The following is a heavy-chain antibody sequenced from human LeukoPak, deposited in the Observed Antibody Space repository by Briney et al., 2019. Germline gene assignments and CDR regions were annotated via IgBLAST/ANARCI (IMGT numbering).Heavy chain of an antibody. V-gene: IGHV3-11*01. J-gene: IGHJ5*02. CDR3: ARDAGRYYGSGSSNWFDP. CDR1: GFTFSDYY. D-gene: IGHD3-10*01. CDR2: ISSSGSTI. Sequence: GGSLRLSCAASGFTFSDYYMSWIRQAPGKGLEWVSYISSSGSTIYYADSVKGRFTISRDTAKNSLYLQMNSLRAEDTAVYYCARDAGRYYGSGSSNWFDPWGQGTLVTVSS.